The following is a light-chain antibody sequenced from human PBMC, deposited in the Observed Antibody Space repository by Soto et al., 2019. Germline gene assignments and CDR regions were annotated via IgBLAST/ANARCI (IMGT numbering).Light chain of an antibody. Sequence: DIVMTQSPDSLAVSLGERATINCKSSQTIFYNSRNKDFLAWYQQKPGHPPKLLIYCASTRESGVPDRFSGSGSGTDFTLTIRSLKAVDVAVYVCKQYLTNPHTFGQGTRLEI. J-gene: IGKJ2*01. CDR1: QTIFYNSRNKDF. CDR2: CAS. V-gene: IGKV4-1*01. CDR3: KQYLTNPHT.